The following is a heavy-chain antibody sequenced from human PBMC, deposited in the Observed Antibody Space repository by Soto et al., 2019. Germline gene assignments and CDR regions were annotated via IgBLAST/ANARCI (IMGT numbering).Heavy chain of an antibody. CDR3: ARGGTPINY. CDR2: ISAYNGNT. Sequence: QVQLVQSGAEVKKPGASVKVSCKASGYTFTNFGISWVRQAPGQGLEWMGWISAYNGNTNYAQNFQGRVTMTTDTPTSTPNLELRSLRSDDTAAYYCARGGTPINYCGQGTLVTVSS. J-gene: IGHJ4*02. V-gene: IGHV1-18*01. D-gene: IGHD3-16*01. CDR1: GYTFTNFG.